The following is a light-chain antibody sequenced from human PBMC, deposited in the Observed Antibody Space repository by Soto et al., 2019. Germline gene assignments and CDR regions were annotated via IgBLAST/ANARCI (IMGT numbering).Light chain of an antibody. J-gene: IGLJ3*02. CDR1: SSNIGAGYD. CDR3: QSYDSTPRRV. V-gene: IGLV1-40*01. Sequence: QSVLTQPPSVSGAPGQRVTISCTGSSSNIGAGYDVHWYQQLPGTAPKLLIYGNSNRPSGVPDRFSGSKSGTSASLAITGLQAADEADYYCQSYDSTPRRVFGGGTNLTVL. CDR2: GNS.